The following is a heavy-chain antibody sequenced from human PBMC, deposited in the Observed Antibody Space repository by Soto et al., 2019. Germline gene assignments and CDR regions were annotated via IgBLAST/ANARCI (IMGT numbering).Heavy chain of an antibody. V-gene: IGHV1-69*02. CDR1: GGTFNTYT. D-gene: IGHD2-21*01. Sequence: QVQVVQSGAEVKKPESSVKVSCKPSGGTFNTYTVNWVRLAPGHGLEWMGRFIPILDMANYAQKFQDRVTITADRSTLTAYMELNSLTSDDTAVYYCAITYCRDNSCPRDFDFWGPGTLVTVSS. CDR2: FIPILDMA. J-gene: IGHJ4*02. CDR3: AITYCRDNSCPRDFDF.